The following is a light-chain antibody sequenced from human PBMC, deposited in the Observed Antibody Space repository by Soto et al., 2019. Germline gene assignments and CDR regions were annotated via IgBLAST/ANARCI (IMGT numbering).Light chain of an antibody. J-gene: IGLJ2*01. CDR3: AAWDDSLSDVV. CDR1: SSNIGSDY. CDR2: RNN. V-gene: IGLV1-47*01. Sequence: QAVVTQPPSASGTPGQRVTISCSGSSSNIGSDYVYWYQRLPGTAPKLLIYRNNQRPSGVPDRFSGSKSGTSASLAISGLRSEDEADYYCAAWDDSLSDVVFGGGTKLTVL.